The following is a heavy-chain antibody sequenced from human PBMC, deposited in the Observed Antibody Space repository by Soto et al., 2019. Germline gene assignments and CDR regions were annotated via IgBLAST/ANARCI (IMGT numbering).Heavy chain of an antibody. D-gene: IGHD1-26*01. Sequence: QVQLMQSGAEVRKPGASVRLSCETSGYNFNQYYIHWVRQAPGHGLEWMGIINLRGGTTEYAHKFRGRVTVTGDTSTKTAYMELRSLRSEDTAMYFCARGPEDSDVPRWDYWGQGTLVTVSS. V-gene: IGHV1-46*02. CDR3: ARGPEDSDVPRWDY. CDR1: GYNFNQYY. J-gene: IGHJ4*02. CDR2: INLRGGTT.